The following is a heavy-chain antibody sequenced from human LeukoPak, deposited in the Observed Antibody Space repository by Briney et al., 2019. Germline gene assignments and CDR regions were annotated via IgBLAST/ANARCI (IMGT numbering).Heavy chain of an antibody. CDR3: ARERYYDSSGYPPFDY. Sequence: SQTHSLTCAISGDSVSSNSAAWNWIRQSPSRGLEWLGRTYYRSKWYNDYAVSVKSRITINPDTSKNQFSLQLNSVTPEDTAVYYCARERYYDSSGYPPFDYWGQGTLVTVSS. J-gene: IGHJ4*02. CDR2: TYYRSKWYN. D-gene: IGHD3-22*01. V-gene: IGHV6-1*01. CDR1: GDSVSSNSAA.